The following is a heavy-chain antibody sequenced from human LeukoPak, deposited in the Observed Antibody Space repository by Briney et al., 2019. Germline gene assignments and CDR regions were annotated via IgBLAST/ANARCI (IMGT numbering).Heavy chain of an antibody. CDR3: ALLFSSTWYRFDS. J-gene: IGHJ4*02. Sequence: GASVKVSCKASGYTFTDYYIHSVRQAPGQGLEWMGWVNPNSGDTNHAHKFQGRVTMTSDTSISTAYMDLNRVRSDDTAVYYCALLFSSTWYRFDSWGQGTLVTVSS. V-gene: IGHV1-2*02. CDR2: VNPNSGDT. CDR1: GYTFTDYY. D-gene: IGHD6-13*01.